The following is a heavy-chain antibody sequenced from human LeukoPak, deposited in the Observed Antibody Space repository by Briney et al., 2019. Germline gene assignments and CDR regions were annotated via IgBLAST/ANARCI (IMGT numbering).Heavy chain of an antibody. V-gene: IGHV3-23*01. CDR2: ISGSGGST. J-gene: IGHJ5*02. Sequence: GGSLRLSCAASGFTFSSYAMSWVRQAPGKGLEWVSAISGSGGSTYYADSVKGRFTISRDNSKNTLYLQMNSLRAEDTAVYYCAKDPLLWWADGSGWFDPWGQGTLVTVSS. D-gene: IGHD2-21*01. CDR3: AKDPLLWWADGSGWFDP. CDR1: GFTFSSYA.